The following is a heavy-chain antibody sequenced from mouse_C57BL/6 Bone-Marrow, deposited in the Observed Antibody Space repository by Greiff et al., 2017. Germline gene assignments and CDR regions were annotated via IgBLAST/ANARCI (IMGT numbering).Heavy chain of an antibody. CDR2: SYPGSGST. J-gene: IGHJ4*01. CDR3: ARFLIVGYAMDY. Sequence: QVQLQQSGAELVKPGASVKMSCKASGYTFTSYWITWVKQRPGQGLGWIGDSYPGSGSTNYNEKFKSKATLTVDTSSSTAYMQLSSLTSEDSAVYYCARFLIVGYAMDYWGQGTSVTVSS. CDR1: GYTFTSYW. V-gene: IGHV1-55*01.